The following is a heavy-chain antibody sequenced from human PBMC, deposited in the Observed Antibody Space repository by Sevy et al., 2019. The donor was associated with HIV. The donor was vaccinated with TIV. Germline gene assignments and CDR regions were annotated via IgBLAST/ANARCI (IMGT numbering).Heavy chain of an antibody. CDR3: ARVDYGDYVFFDY. V-gene: IGHV3-48*02. J-gene: IGHJ4*02. Sequence: GGSLRLSCAASGFTFSSYGMNWVRQAPGKGLEWVSYISSSSSTIYYADSVKGRFTISRDNAKNSLYLQMNSLRDEDTAVYYCARVDYGDYVFFDYWGQGTLVTVSS. CDR2: ISSSSSTI. D-gene: IGHD4-17*01. CDR1: GFTFSSYG.